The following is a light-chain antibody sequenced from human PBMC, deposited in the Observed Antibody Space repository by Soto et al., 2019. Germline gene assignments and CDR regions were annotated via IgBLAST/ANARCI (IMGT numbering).Light chain of an antibody. V-gene: IGKV3-11*01. CDR3: QQRRNWPLT. Sequence: EIVLTQSPDTLSLSPGVRATLSCRVSQSVGNSVAWYQQKPGQAPRLVIYDASKRATGIPARFSGSGSGTDFTLSISSLEPEDFAVYSCQQRRNWPLTFGGGTNLEIK. CDR1: QSVGNS. J-gene: IGKJ4*01. CDR2: DAS.